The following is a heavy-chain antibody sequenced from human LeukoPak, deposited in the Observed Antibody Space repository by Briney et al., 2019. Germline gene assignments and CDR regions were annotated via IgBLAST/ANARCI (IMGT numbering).Heavy chain of an antibody. CDR2: IYYSGST. V-gene: IGHV4-59*01. J-gene: IGHJ5*02. CDR3: ARYASFRGYSSETNWFDP. CDR1: GGSISSYY. Sequence: SETLSLTCTVSGGSISSYYWSWIRQPPGKGLEWVGYIYYSGSTNYNPSLKSRVTISVDTSKNQCSLKLSSGTAADTAVYYCARYASFRGYSSETNWFDPWGQGTLVTVSS. D-gene: IGHD5-18*01.